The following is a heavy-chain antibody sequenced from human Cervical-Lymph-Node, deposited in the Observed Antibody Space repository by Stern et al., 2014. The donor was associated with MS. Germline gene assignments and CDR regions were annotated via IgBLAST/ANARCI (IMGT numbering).Heavy chain of an antibody. CDR1: GYTFSSFA. V-gene: IGHV1-18*01. D-gene: IGHD3-16*01. Sequence: VQLVESGAEVKKPGASVNVSCKASGYTFSSFAITWVRQAPGQGLEWMGTITVYNGNTNYAQREQDRVTMTTDTSKNTAYREGRTLRSDDPAVYSGARGWGDPRHWGQGTLVTVSS. CDR2: ITVYNGNT. J-gene: IGHJ4*02. CDR3: ARGWGDPRH.